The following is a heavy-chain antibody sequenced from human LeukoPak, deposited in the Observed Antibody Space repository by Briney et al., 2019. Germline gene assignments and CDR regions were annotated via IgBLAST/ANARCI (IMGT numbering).Heavy chain of an antibody. D-gene: IGHD4-17*01. J-gene: IGHJ6*03. CDR2: ISGSGGST. CDR3: AKADYGDYPYYYYYYMDV. Sequence: GGSLRLSCAASGLTFRSYAMNWVRQAPGKGVEWVSAISGSGGSTYYADSVKGRFTISRDNSKNTLYLQMNSLRAEDTAVYYCAKADYGDYPYYYYYYMDVWGKGTTVTVSS. V-gene: IGHV3-23*01. CDR1: GLTFRSYA.